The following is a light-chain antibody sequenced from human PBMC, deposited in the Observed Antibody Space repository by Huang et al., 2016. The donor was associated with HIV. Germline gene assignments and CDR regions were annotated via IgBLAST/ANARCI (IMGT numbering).Light chain of an antibody. CDR2: GAS. Sequence: EIVLTQSPGTVSLSPGERATLSCRASQSISRGYLAWYQQKPGQAPRLLIFGASSRATCVPDRFSGSGSGADFTLTISRLEPEDFAMYYCQQYGTSSTTFGQGTKVEIK. V-gene: IGKV3-20*01. J-gene: IGKJ1*01. CDR3: QQYGTSSTT. CDR1: QSISRGY.